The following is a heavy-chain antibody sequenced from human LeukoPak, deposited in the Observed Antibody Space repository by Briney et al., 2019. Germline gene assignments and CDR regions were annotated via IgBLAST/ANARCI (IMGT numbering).Heavy chain of an antibody. CDR2: INAGNGNT. Sequence: GASVKVSCKASGYTFTSYAMHWVRQAPGQRLEWMGWINAGNGNTKYSQKFQGRVTITRDTSASTAYMELSSLRSEDTAVYHCARGGWGGSNAFDIWGQGTMVTVSS. CDR1: GYTFTSYA. D-gene: IGHD3-3*01. J-gene: IGHJ3*02. CDR3: ARGGWGGSNAFDI. V-gene: IGHV1-3*01.